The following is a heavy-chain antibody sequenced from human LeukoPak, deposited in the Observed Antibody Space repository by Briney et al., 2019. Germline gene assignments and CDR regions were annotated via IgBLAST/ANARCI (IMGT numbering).Heavy chain of an antibody. V-gene: IGHV3-48*01. CDR1: GFTFSGYA. CDR3: ARMTGGLWDY. CDR2: IYSSDTT. D-gene: IGHD2-15*01. Sequence: GGSLRLSCAASGFTFSGYAMNWVRQAPGKGLEWVSHIYSSDTTYADSVKGRFTISRDNAKNSLYLQLNSLRAEDTAVYYCARMTGGLWDYWGQGTLVTVSS. J-gene: IGHJ4*02.